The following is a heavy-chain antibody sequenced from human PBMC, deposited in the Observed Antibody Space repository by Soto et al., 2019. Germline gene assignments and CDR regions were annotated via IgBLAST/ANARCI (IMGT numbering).Heavy chain of an antibody. J-gene: IGHJ5*01. CDR1: GVSLSSGNYY. D-gene: IGHD5-18*01. CDR2: IYSSGST. CDR3: ARWMYSYDNLHGDWFDS. Sequence: QVQLQESGPGLVRPSETLSLACTVSGVSLSSGNYYWSWVRQPPGKGLEWIAYIYSSGSTNYNPSLKSRATISVDTSKNQFSLTLRSVTAADTAVYYCARWMYSYDNLHGDWFDSWGQGTLVTVSS. V-gene: IGHV4-61*01.